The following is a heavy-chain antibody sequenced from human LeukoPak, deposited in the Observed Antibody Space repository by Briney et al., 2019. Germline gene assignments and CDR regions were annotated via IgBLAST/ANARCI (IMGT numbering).Heavy chain of an antibody. V-gene: IGHV3-23*01. CDR2: ISGSGGST. CDR1: GFTLSSYA. CDR3: AKRGYGDY. Sequence: GGSLRLSCAASGFTLSSYAMSWVRQAPGKGLEWVSAISGSGGSTYYADPVKGRVTVSRDNSTNTLYLQMHSLRAEDTAVYSCAKRGYGDYWGQGTLVTASS. D-gene: IGHD5-12*01. J-gene: IGHJ4*02.